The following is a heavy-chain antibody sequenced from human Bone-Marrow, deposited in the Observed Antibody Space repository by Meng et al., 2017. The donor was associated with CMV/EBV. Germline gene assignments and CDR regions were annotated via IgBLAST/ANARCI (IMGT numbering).Heavy chain of an antibody. CDR1: GFTFSSYG. D-gene: IGHD1-26*01. Sequence: CAASGFTFSSYGMHWVRQAPGKGLEWVALIWFDGNKKYYADSVKGRFTISRDNSKNTLYLEMNSLRAEDTALYYCAKDYSGELTYFDHWGQGTLVTVSS. CDR3: AKDYSGELTYFDH. J-gene: IGHJ4*02. CDR2: IWFDGNKK. V-gene: IGHV3-33*06.